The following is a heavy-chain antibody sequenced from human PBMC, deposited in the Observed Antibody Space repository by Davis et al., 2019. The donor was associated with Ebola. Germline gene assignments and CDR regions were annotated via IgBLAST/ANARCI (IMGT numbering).Heavy chain of an antibody. J-gene: IGHJ4*02. CDR2: IYYSGST. CDR1: GGSISSYY. Sequence: MPSETLSLTCTVSGGSISSYYWGWIRQPPGKGLEWIGYIYYSGSTNYNPSLKSRVTISVDTSKNQFSLKLSSVTAADTALYYCAASAGTVGKFDYWGQGTLVTVSS. D-gene: IGHD1-14*01. CDR3: AASAGTVGKFDY. V-gene: IGHV4-59*01.